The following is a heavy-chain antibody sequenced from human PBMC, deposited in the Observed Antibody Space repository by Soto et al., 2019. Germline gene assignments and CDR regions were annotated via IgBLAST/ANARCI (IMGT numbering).Heavy chain of an antibody. CDR1: GYTFTSYG. D-gene: IGHD6-6*01. CDR2: ISAYNGNT. J-gene: IGHJ6*02. CDR3: PRGQTYSSSYPYYYYGMDV. Sequence: ASVKVSCKASGYTFTSYGISWVRQAPGQGLEWMGWISAYNGNTNYAQKLQGRVTMTTDTSTSTAYMELRSLRSDDTAVYYCPRGQTYSSSYPYYYYGMDVWGQGTTVTVSS. V-gene: IGHV1-18*01.